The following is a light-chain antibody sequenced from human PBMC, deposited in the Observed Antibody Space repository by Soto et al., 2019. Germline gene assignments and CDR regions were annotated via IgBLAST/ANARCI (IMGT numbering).Light chain of an antibody. CDR3: QQYNSYSGT. CDR2: DAS. V-gene: IGKV1-5*01. CDR1: QSISTW. J-gene: IGKJ1*01. Sequence: DIQMTQSPSTLSASVGDRVTITCRASQSISTWLAWNQQKPGRAPKLLIYDASNLESGVPLRFSGSGSGTEFTLTISSLQPDDFATYYCQQYNSYSGTFGQGTKVDIK.